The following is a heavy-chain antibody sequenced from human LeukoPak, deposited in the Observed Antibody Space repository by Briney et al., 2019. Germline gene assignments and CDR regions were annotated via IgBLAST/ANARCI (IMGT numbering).Heavy chain of an antibody. D-gene: IGHD1-26*01. CDR2: ISAYNGNT. CDR1: GYTFTNYG. Sequence: ASVKVSCKASGYTFTNYGISWVRQAPGQGLVWMGWISAYNGNTNYAQKLQGRVTMTTDTSTNTAYMELRSLRSDDTAVYYCARDKFGGSYGGRAYYFDYWGQGTLVTVSS. J-gene: IGHJ4*02. CDR3: ARDKFGGSYGGRAYYFDY. V-gene: IGHV1-18*01.